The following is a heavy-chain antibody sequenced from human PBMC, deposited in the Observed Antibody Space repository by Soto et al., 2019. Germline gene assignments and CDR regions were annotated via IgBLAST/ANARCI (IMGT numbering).Heavy chain of an antibody. D-gene: IGHD4-17*01. CDR2: MSGSGGST. J-gene: IGHJ6*02. CDR3: AKRAYGDYMGGMDV. CDR1: GFTVSSYS. V-gene: IGHV3-23*01. Sequence: GSLRLTSSASGFTVSSYSMSWVRQAPGKGLEWVSAMSGSGGSTYYAHSVKGRFTISRDNSKNTLYLQMNSLRAEDTAVYYCAKRAYGDYMGGMDVWGQGTTVTLSS.